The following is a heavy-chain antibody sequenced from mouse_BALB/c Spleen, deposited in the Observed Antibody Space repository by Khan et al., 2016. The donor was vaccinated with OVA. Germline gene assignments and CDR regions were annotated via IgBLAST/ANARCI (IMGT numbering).Heavy chain of an antibody. Sequence: EVELVESGGGLVQPGGSLRLSCATSGFTFTDYYITWVRQPPGKALEWLGFIRNKANGYSTEYIASVKGRFTVSRDNSQSLVYLQMNTLRAEDSATYYCARETVVDIYWYLDVWGAGTTVTVSS. J-gene: IGHJ1*01. CDR1: GFTFTDYY. CDR2: IRNKANGYST. D-gene: IGHD1-1*01. CDR3: ARETVVDIYWYLDV. V-gene: IGHV7-3*02.